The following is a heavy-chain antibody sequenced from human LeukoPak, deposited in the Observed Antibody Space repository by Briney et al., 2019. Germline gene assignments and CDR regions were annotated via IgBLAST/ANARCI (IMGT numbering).Heavy chain of an antibody. V-gene: IGHV5-51*01. CDR1: GYSFTSYW. Sequence: GESLKISCKGSGYSFTSYWIGWVRQMPGKGLEWMGIIYPGDSDTRYSPSFQGQVTISADKSISTAYLQWSSLKASDTAMYYCARLFSYGSGSYWYYYYMDVWGKGTTVTVPS. J-gene: IGHJ6*03. CDR2: IYPGDSDT. D-gene: IGHD3-10*01. CDR3: ARLFSYGSGSYWYYYYMDV.